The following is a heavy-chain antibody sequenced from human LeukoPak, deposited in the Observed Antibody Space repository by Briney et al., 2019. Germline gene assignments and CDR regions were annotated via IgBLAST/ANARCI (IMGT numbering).Heavy chain of an antibody. D-gene: IGHD2-21*02. V-gene: IGHV3-23*01. CDR2: ISGSGCST. CDR3: AKERLKSEITIDAFDV. J-gene: IGHJ3*01. Sequence: GGSLRLACAASEFSFSSVAMNWVRQAPGKGPEWVYVISGSGCSTHYTDSVKGRFTISRDNSKHPLFLQMDSLRAENTAVYYCAKERLKSEITIDAFDVWGHGTVVTVSS. CDR1: EFSFSSVA.